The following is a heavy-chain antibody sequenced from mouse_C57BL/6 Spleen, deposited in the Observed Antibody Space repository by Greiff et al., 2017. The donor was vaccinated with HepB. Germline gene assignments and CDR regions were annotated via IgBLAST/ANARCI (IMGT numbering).Heavy chain of an antibody. CDR1: GYTFTDYY. J-gene: IGHJ4*01. CDR3: ARDYGSNYAMDY. D-gene: IGHD1-1*01. CDR2: INPYNGGT. Sequence: DVKLQESGPVLVKPGASVKMSCKASGYTFTDYYMNWVKQSHGKSLEWIGVINPYNGGTSYNQKFKGKATLTVDKSSSTAYMELNSLTSEDSAVYYWARDYGSNYAMDYWGQGTSVTVSS. V-gene: IGHV1-19*01.